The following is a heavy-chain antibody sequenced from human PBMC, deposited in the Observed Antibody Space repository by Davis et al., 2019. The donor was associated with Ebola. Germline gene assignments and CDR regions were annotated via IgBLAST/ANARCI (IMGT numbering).Heavy chain of an antibody. CDR2: IRPDGSDK. CDR1: GFTFSNAW. D-gene: IGHD3-3*01. Sequence: GESLKISCAASGFTFSNAWMSWVRQAPGKGLEWVANIRPDGSDKYYVDSLKGRFTISRDNAKNSLYLQMNSLRVEDTAVYYCVRNLGFFRLDGWGQGTLVTVSS. V-gene: IGHV3-7*01. J-gene: IGHJ4*02. CDR3: VRNLGFFRLDG.